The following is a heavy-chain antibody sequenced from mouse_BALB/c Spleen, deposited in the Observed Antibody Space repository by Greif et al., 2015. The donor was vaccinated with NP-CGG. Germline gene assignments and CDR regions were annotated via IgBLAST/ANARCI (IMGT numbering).Heavy chain of an antibody. Sequence: VQVVESGPGLVAPSQSLSITCTVSGFSLTGYGVNWVRQPPGKGLEWLGMIWGDGSTDYNSALKSRLSISKDNSKSXVFLKMNSLQTDDTARYYCAGMEHYCGSSWFAYWGQGTLVTVSA. J-gene: IGHJ3*01. CDR3: AGMEHYCGSSWFAY. CDR2: IWGDGST. CDR1: GFSLTGYG. D-gene: IGHD1-1*01. V-gene: IGHV2-6-7*01.